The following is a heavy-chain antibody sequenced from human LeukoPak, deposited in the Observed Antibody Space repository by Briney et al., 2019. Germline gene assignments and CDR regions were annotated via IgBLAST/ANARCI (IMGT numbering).Heavy chain of an antibody. CDR3: AREACSSTSCYVGPGVYYYYYYMDV. CDR2: INPNSGGT. J-gene: IGHJ6*03. V-gene: IGHV1-2*02. D-gene: IGHD2-2*01. Sequence: GASVKVSCKASGYTFTGYYMHWVRQAPGQGLEWMGWINPNSGGTNYAQKLQGRVTMTTDTSTSTAYMELRSLRSDDTAVYYCAREACSSTSCYVGPGVYYYYYYMDVWGKGTTVTVSS. CDR1: GYTFTGYY.